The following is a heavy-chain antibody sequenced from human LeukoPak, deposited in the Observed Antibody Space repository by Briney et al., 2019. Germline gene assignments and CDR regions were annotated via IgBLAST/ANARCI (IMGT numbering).Heavy chain of an antibody. Sequence: SETLSLTCTVSGGSISSSSYYWGWIRQPPGKGLEWIGSIYYSGSTYYNPSLKSRVTISVDTSKNQFSLKLSSVTAADTAVYYCARHTYIAAAGLPFDYWGQGTLVTVSS. CDR3: ARHTYIAAAGLPFDY. CDR2: IYYSGST. D-gene: IGHD6-13*01. V-gene: IGHV4-39*01. CDR1: GGSISSSSYY. J-gene: IGHJ4*02.